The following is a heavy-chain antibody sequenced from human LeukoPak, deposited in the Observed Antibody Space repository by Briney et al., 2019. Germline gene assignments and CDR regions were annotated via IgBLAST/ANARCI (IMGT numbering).Heavy chain of an antibody. D-gene: IGHD1-26*01. Sequence: PGGSLRLSCAASGFTFSSYAMSWVRQSPGEGLEWVSAISGSGGSTYYADSVKGRFTISRDKSKNTVYLQMNGLRADDTAVYYCARDRSDAGEPDNWFDPWGRGTLVTVSS. CDR2: ISGSGGST. CDR3: ARDRSDAGEPDNWFDP. J-gene: IGHJ5*02. V-gene: IGHV3-23*01. CDR1: GFTFSSYA.